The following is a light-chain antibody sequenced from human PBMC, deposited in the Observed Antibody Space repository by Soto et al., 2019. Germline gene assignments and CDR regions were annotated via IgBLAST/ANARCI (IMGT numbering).Light chain of an antibody. J-gene: IGLJ3*02. CDR1: SSDVGDYNY. CDR2: DVS. CDR3: SSYTSSSTLV. Sequence: QSALTQPASVSGSPGQSITISCTGTSSDVGDYNYVSWYQQHPVQAPKLMIYDVSNRPAGVSNRFSGSKSGNTASLTISGLQAEDEADYYCSSYTSSSTLVFGGGTKLTVL. V-gene: IGLV2-14*01.